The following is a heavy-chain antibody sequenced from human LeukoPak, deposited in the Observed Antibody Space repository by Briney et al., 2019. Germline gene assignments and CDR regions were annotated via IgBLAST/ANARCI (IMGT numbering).Heavy chain of an antibody. CDR3: VRKASYYDSSEDGYFDL. J-gene: IGHJ2*01. V-gene: IGHV3-23*01. D-gene: IGHD3-22*01. CDR2: ISSSGGTT. Sequence: GGSLRLXCAASGFTFSSYAMIWVRQAPGKGLECVSGISSSGGTTYHADSVKGRFTISRDNSKNTLYLQMNSLRAEDTAVYYCVRKASYYDSSEDGYFDLWGRGTLVTVSS. CDR1: GFTFSSYA.